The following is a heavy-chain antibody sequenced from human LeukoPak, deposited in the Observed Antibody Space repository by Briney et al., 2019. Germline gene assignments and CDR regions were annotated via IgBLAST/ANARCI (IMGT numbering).Heavy chain of an antibody. D-gene: IGHD6-19*01. CDR1: GGTFSSYS. V-gene: IGHV1-69*05. Sequence: GASVKVSCKASGGTFSSYSISWLRQAPGQGLEWMGGIIPIFGTANYAQKFQGRVTITTDESTSTAYMELSSLRSEDTAVYYCARARRSVAGLSYFDYWGQGTLVTVSS. CDR3: ARARRSVAGLSYFDY. CDR2: IIPIFGTA. J-gene: IGHJ4*02.